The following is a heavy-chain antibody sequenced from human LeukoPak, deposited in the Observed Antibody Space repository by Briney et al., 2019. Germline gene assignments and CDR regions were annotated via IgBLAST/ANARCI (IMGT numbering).Heavy chain of an antibody. Sequence: GGSLRLSCAASGFTFSSYGMHWVRQAPGKGLEWVAFIRYDGSNKYYADSVKGRFTISRDNSKNTLYLQMNSLRAEDTAVYYCRTKYYYGSGSYSIFDFWGQGTLVTVSS. J-gene: IGHJ4*02. V-gene: IGHV3-30*02. CDR2: IRYDGSNK. CDR3: RTKYYYGSGSYSIFDF. CDR1: GFTFSSYG. D-gene: IGHD3-10*01.